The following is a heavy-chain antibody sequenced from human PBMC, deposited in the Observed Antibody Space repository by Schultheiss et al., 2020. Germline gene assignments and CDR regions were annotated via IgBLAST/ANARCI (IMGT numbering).Heavy chain of an antibody. V-gene: IGHV3-30*18. Sequence: GGSLRLSCAASGFTFSRYGMHWVRQAPGKGLEWVAVISYDGSNKYYADSVKGRFTISRDNSKNTLYLQMNSLRAEDTAVYYCVKGGIVVVITPFDYWGQGTLVTVSS. CDR1: GFTFSRYG. CDR2: ISYDGSNK. D-gene: IGHD3-22*01. CDR3: VKGGIVVVITPFDY. J-gene: IGHJ4*02.